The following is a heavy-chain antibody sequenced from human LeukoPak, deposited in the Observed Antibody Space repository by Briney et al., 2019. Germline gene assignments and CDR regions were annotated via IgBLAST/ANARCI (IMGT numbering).Heavy chain of an antibody. CDR2: IYSGGST. V-gene: IGHV3-66*01. CDR3: ARENYGDYVSYYGMDV. CDR1: GFTVSSNY. J-gene: IGHJ6*02. Sequence: PGGSLRPPCAASGFTVSSNYIDWVRQAPGKGLELGSVIYSGGSTYYADSVKGRITISRDNSKNTLYLQMNSLRAEDTAVYYCARENYGDYVSYYGMDVWGQGTTVTVSS. D-gene: IGHD4-17*01.